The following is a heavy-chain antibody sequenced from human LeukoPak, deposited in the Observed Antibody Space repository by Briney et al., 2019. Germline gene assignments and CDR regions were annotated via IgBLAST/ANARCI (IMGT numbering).Heavy chain of an antibody. CDR3: ARGPSSSFYMDV. V-gene: IGHV3-64*02. Sequence: GESLRLSCAGSGFMFSDYTMHWVRQAPGKGLEYVSAVTGNARSKYHADSVRGRFTISRDNSKDTLYLQMGSLRPEDTAVYYCARGPSSSFYMDVWGKGTTVTISS. CDR2: VTGNARSK. J-gene: IGHJ6*03. CDR1: GFMFSDYT.